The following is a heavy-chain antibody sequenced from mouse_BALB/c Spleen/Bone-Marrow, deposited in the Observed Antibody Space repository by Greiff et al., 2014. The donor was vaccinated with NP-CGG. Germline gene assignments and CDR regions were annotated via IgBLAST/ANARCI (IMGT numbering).Heavy chain of an antibody. CDR3: ATYGNALDY. Sequence: QVQLKDSGAELMKPGASVKISCKATGYTFSSYWMEWLKQRPGHDLEWIGEILPGSGSTNYNEKFKGKATFTADTSSNTAYMQLSSLTSEDSAVYYCATYGNALDYWGQGTSVTVSS. J-gene: IGHJ4*01. V-gene: IGHV1-9*01. CDR1: GYTFSSYW. CDR2: ILPGSGST. D-gene: IGHD2-1*01.